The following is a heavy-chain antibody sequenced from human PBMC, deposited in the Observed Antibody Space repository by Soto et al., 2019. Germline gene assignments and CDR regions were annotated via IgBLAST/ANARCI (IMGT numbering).Heavy chain of an antibody. CDR3: ARDYAILTVVVPDY. CDR2: ISYDVSNK. V-gene: IGHV3-30-3*01. Sequence: QVQLVESGGGVVQPGRSLRLSCAASGFTFSSYAMHWVRQAPGKGLEWVAVISYDVSNKYYADSVKGRFTISRDNSKNTLYLQMNSLRAEDTAVYYCARDYAILTVVVPDYWGQGTLVTVSS. CDR1: GFTFSSYA. D-gene: IGHD3-9*01. J-gene: IGHJ4*02.